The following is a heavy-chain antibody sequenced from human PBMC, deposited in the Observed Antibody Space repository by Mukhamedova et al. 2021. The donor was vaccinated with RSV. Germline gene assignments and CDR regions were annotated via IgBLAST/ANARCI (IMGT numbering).Heavy chain of an antibody. CDR2: ISWNSGSI. Sequence: VSGISWNSGSIGYADSVKGRFTISRDNAKNSLYLQMNSLRAEDTALYYCAKDIPAAGFGYWGQGTLVTVSS. J-gene: IGHJ4*02. D-gene: IGHD6-13*01. V-gene: IGHV3-9*01. CDR3: AKDIPAAGFGY.